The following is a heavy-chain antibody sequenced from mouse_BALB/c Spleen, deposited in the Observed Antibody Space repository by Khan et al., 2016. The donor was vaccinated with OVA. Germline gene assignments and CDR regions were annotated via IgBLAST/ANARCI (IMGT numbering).Heavy chain of an antibody. V-gene: IGHV1S135*01. CDR1: GYSFSTYY. CDR3: ARHGSTSWFAY. J-gene: IGHJ3*01. D-gene: IGHD1-1*01. CDR2: IDPFNGGT. Sequence: VRLQQSGPELMKPGASVKISCKASGYSFSTYYIHWVTRSHGKTLEWIGYIDPFNGGTTYNQKFKGKATLTVDKSSSTAYMHLTSLTSEASAVYYCARHGSTSWFAYWGQGTLVTVSA.